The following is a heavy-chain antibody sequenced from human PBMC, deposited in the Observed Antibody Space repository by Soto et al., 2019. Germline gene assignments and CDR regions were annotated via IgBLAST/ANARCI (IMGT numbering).Heavy chain of an antibody. Sequence: SVKVSCKASGGTFSSYAISWVRQAPGQGLEWMGGIIPIFGTANYAQKFQGRVTITADESTSTAYMELSSLRSEDTTVHYCARGAWIAARPGWFDPWGQGTLVTVSS. CDR2: IIPIFGTA. V-gene: IGHV1-69*13. J-gene: IGHJ5*02. CDR3: ARGAWIAARPGWFDP. CDR1: GGTFSSYA. D-gene: IGHD6-6*01.